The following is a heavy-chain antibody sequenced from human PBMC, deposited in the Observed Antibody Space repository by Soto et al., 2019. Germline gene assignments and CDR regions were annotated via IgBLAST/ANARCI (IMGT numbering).Heavy chain of an antibody. D-gene: IGHD2-21*02. CDR2: ISSRGSSI. CDR3: AGSRCCGGVCYVGRGDGAFDL. V-gene: IGHV3-11*01. J-gene: IGHJ3*01. CDR1: GFSFSDYY. Sequence: QVQLVESGGGLVKPGGSLRLSCAASGFSFSDYYMTWFRQAPGKGLEWVSYISSRGSSIYYVGSVRGRFAISRDSTKNTLFLQMNSLRVEDTAVYFCAGSRCCGGVCYVGRGDGAFDLWGPGTVVTVSS.